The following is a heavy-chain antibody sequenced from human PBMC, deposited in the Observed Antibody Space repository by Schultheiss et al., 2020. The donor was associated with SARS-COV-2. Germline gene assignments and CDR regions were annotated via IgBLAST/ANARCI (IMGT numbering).Heavy chain of an antibody. CDR3: AKAKVDWYFDL. V-gene: IGHV3-48*01. J-gene: IGHJ2*01. CDR2: ISWNSGSI. Sequence: GGSLRLSCAASGFTFSSYSMNWVRQAPGKGLEWVSGISWNSGSIGYADSVKGRFTISRDNSKNTLYLQMNSLRAEDTAVYYCAKAKVDWYFDLWGRGTLVTVSS. D-gene: IGHD2-15*01. CDR1: GFTFSSYS.